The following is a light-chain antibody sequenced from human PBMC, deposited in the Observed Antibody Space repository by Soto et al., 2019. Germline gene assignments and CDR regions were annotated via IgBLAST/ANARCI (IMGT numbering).Light chain of an antibody. CDR3: MQGTHWPPT. CDR1: QSLVYSDGNTY. J-gene: IGKJ4*01. CDR2: KVS. V-gene: IGKV2-30*01. Sequence: DVVMTQSPLSLPVTLGQPASISCRSSQSLVYSDGNTYLTWFQQRPGQSPRRLLYKVSNRDSGVPDRFSGSGLGSDFTLTISRVEAEDVGVYYCMQGTHWPPTFGGGTKVEIK.